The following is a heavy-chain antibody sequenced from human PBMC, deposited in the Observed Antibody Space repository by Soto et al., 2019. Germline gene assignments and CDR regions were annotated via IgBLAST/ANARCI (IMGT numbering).Heavy chain of an antibody. CDR1: GGSISSGGYY. Sequence: QVQLQESDPGLVKPSQTLSLTCTVSGGSISSGGYYWSWIRQHPGKGLEWIGYIYYSGSTYYNPSLKSRVTISVDTSKNQFSLKLSSVTAADTAVYYCARSNLGWFGELFGDAFDIWGQGTMVTVSS. V-gene: IGHV4-31*03. CDR2: IYYSGST. J-gene: IGHJ3*02. CDR3: ARSNLGWFGELFGDAFDI. D-gene: IGHD3-10*01.